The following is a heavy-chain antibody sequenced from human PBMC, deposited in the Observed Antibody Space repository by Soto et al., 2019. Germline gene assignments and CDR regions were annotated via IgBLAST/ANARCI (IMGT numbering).Heavy chain of an antibody. CDR3: TTDYCSSTRSCNLDAFDI. Sequence: GGSLRLSCAASGFTFSNAWMNWVRQAPGKGLEWVGRIKSKTDGGTTDYAAPVKGRFTISRDDSKNTLYLQMNSLKTEDTAVYYCTTDYCSSTRSCNLDAFDIWAQGTMVTVSS. CDR1: GFTFSNAW. V-gene: IGHV3-15*07. D-gene: IGHD2-2*01. CDR2: IKSKTDGGTT. J-gene: IGHJ3*02.